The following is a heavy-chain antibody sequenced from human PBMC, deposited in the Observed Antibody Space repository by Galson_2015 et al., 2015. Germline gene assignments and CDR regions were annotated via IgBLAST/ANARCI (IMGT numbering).Heavy chain of an antibody. CDR3: TRGQYQLPYYYYYGMDV. V-gene: IGHV3-49*03. CDR2: IRSKAYGGTT. Sequence: SLRLSCAASGFTFGDYAMSWFRQAPGKGLEWVGFIRSKAYGGTTEYAASVKGRFTTSRDDSKSIAYLQMNSLKTEDTAVYYCTRGQYQLPYYYYYGMDVWGQGTTVTVSS. D-gene: IGHD2-2*01. J-gene: IGHJ6*02. CDR1: GFTFGDYA.